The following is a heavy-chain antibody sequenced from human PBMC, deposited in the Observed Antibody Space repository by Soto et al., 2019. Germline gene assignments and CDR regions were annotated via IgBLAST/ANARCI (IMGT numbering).Heavy chain of an antibody. CDR1: GGSISSTNW. Sequence: QVQLRQSGPGLVKTSGTLSLTCVVSGGSISSTNWWTWVRQPPGKRLEWIGEIYHNGSPTYSPSLRGRATISGDKSNNPSSLRLRSVTAADTAVYYCATLPPRIVVSLLPIPTWGQGILVTVSS. J-gene: IGHJ5*02. D-gene: IGHD2-21*01. V-gene: IGHV4-4*02. CDR2: IYHNGSP. CDR3: ATLPPRIVVSLLPIPT.